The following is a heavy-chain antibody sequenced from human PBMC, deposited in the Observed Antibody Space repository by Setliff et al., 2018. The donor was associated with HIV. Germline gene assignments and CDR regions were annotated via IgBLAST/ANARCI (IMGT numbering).Heavy chain of an antibody. CDR1: GGTFSSYA. CDR3: ARDHCGGDCYSPWYFDL. CDR2: IIPIFGTK. Sequence: SVKVSCKASGGTFSSYAISWVRQAPGQGLEWMGGIIPIFGTKNYAQKFQGRVTITTDESTSTAYMELSSLRSEDTAVYYCARDHCGGDCYSPWYFDLWGRGTLVTVSS. V-gene: IGHV1-69*05. D-gene: IGHD2-21*02. J-gene: IGHJ2*01.